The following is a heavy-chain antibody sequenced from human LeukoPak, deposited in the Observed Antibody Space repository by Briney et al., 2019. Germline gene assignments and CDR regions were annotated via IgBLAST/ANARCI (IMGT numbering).Heavy chain of an antibody. CDR3: ARLSRGWSGIFDV. J-gene: IGHJ3*01. V-gene: IGHV5-51*01. D-gene: IGHD6-19*01. CDR1: GFTSTNYW. Sequence: KAGESLKISCKGSGFTSTNYWIAWVRQVPGKDLEWMGIIYARDYDTRYSPSFQGGQVTISADKSFTSVYLQWSSLKASDTAMYYCARLSRGWSGIFDVWGQGTMVTVS. CDR2: IYARDYDT.